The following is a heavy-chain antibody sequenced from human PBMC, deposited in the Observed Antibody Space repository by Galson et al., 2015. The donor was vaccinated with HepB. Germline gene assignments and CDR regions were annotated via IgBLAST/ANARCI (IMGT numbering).Heavy chain of an antibody. CDR3: ARYYAPGLATGYYYYYYMDV. CDR2: ISADDGET. D-gene: IGHD2/OR15-2a*01. Sequence: SVKVSCKASGYTFTRYGISWVRQAPGQGLEWLGWISADDGETNYAHNFQGRVTMTTDTSTSTAYIELRGLRSDDTAVYYCARYYAPGLATGYYYYYYMDVWGKGTRVTVSS. CDR1: GYTFTRYG. J-gene: IGHJ6*03. V-gene: IGHV1-18*01.